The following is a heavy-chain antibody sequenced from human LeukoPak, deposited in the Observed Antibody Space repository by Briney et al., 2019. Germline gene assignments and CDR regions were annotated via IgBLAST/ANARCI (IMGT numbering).Heavy chain of an antibody. V-gene: IGHV1-8*01. CDR1: GYTFTSYD. J-gene: IGHJ4*02. Sequence: ASVKVSCKASGYTFTSYDINWVRQATGQGLEWMGWMNPTSGHTGYAQKFQDRVTMTRDTSISTAYMELNSLTSEDTAVYYCARSPVGVRKKHDFWGQGTLVIVSS. CDR3: ARSPVGVRKKHDF. D-gene: IGHD3-10*01. CDR2: MNPTSGHT.